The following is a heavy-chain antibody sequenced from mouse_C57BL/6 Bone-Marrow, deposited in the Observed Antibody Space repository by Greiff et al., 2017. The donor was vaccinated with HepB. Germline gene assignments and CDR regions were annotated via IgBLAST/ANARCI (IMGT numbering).Heavy chain of an antibody. CDR2: IYPGNSDT. Sequence: EVQLQQSGTVLARPGASVKMSCKTSGYTFTSYWMHWVKQRPGQGLEWIGAIYPGNSDTSYNQKFKGKAKLTAVTSASTAYMELSSLTNEDSAVYYCTRGDYYGSSYRFAYWGQGTLVTVSA. J-gene: IGHJ3*01. V-gene: IGHV1-5*01. CDR3: TRGDYYGSSYRFAY. CDR1: GYTFTSYW. D-gene: IGHD1-1*01.